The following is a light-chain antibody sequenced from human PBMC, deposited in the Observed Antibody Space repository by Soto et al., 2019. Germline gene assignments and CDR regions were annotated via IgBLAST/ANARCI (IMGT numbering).Light chain of an antibody. V-gene: IGKV1-39*01. J-gene: IGKJ1*01. Sequence: DIQMTQSPSSLSASVGDEVTITCRASQTIMTYLNWYQLKPGKPPKLLIYAASSLQSGVPSRFSGSGSGTDFTLTISSLQPEDFATYYCQQSYSTPPTFGQGTKVDIK. CDR1: QTIMTY. CDR3: QQSYSTPPT. CDR2: AAS.